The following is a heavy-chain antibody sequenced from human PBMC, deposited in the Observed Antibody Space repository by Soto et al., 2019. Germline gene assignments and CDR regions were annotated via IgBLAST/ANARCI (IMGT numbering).Heavy chain of an antibody. Sequence: EVQLVESGGGLVQPGGSLRLSCAASGFTFSSYWMSWVRQAPGKGLEWVANIKQDGSEKYYVDSVKGRFTISRDNAKNSLYLQMNSLRAEDTAVYYCARDQCSGGSCYYFDYWGHGTLVTVSS. J-gene: IGHJ4*01. CDR3: ARDQCSGGSCYYFDY. CDR1: GFTFSSYW. D-gene: IGHD2-15*01. V-gene: IGHV3-7*01. CDR2: IKQDGSEK.